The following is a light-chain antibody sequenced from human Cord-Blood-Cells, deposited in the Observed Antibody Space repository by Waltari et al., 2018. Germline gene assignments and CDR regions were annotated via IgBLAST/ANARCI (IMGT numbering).Light chain of an antibody. CDR3: GTWDSRLSSTV. CDR2: ENN. V-gene: IGLV1-51*02. Sequence: SSLTQPLSVSAPPGQKVTISFPGNSSHLGNDPVSRYQHLPGTAPKLPIYENNKRPTGIPYRFSGSKSGKSATLGITGLQTGDEADYYCGTWDSRLSSTVFGGGTQLTVL. CDR1: SSHLGNDP. J-gene: IGLJ7*01.